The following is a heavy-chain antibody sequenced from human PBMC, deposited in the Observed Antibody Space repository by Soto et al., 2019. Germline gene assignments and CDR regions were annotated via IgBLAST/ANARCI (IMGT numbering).Heavy chain of an antibody. CDR3: ARATKRGYCSGGSCYSRQQFDY. V-gene: IGHV4-39*01. Sequence: QLQLQESGPGLVKPSETLSLTCTVSGGSISSSSYYWGWIRQPPGKGLEWIGSIYYSGSTYYNPSLKRRVTISVDTSKNQFSLKLSSVTAADTAVYYCARATKRGYCSGGSCYSRQQFDYWGQGTLVTVSS. D-gene: IGHD2-15*01. CDR1: GGSISSSSYY. CDR2: IYYSGST. J-gene: IGHJ4*02.